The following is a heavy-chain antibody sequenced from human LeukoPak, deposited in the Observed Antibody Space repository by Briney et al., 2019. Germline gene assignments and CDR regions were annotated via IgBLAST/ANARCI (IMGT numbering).Heavy chain of an antibody. J-gene: IGHJ4*02. Sequence: GGSLRLSCAASGFTFSSYAMSWVRQAPGKGLEWVSAISGSGDSTYYSDSVKGRFTISRDNSKNTLYVQMNSLRAEDTAVYYCAKPLVSDYYDSSGYWGYWGQGALVTVSS. CDR1: GFTFSSYA. V-gene: IGHV3-23*01. CDR2: ISGSGDST. D-gene: IGHD3-22*01. CDR3: AKPLVSDYYDSSGYWGY.